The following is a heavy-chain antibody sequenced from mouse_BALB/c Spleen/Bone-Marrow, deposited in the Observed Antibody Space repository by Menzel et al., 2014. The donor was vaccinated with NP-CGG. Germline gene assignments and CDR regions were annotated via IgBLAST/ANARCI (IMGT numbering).Heavy chain of an antibody. J-gene: IGHJ1*01. V-gene: IGHV1-5*01. Sequence: EVQLQQSGAVLARPGASVRMCCKASGYTFTSFWMHWVKQRPGQGLEWIGAVYPGNNDTNYDQNFKGKAKLTAVTSTSTAYMEFSSLTNENSAVYYCTRYYYGGRDWYFDVWGAGTTVTVYS. D-gene: IGHD1-1*01. CDR2: VYPGNNDT. CDR3: TRYYYGGRDWYFDV. CDR1: GYTFTSFW.